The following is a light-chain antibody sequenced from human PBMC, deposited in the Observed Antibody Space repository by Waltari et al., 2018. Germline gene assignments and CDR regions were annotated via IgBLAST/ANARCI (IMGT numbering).Light chain of an antibody. CDR1: SSDVGGYKY. CDR3: SSYTSSSTL. Sequence: QSALTQPASVSGSPGQSITISCTGTSSDVGGYKYVSWYQQHPGKAPKLMIYDVSKRPSGVSNRFSGSKSGNTASLTISGLQAEDEADYYCSSYTSSSTLFGGGTKLTVL. CDR2: DVS. V-gene: IGLV2-14*01. J-gene: IGLJ3*02.